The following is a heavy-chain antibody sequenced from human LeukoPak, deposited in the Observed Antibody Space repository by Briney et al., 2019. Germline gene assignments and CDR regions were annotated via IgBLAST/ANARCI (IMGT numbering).Heavy chain of an antibody. J-gene: IGHJ4*02. V-gene: IGHV3-23*01. Sequence: PGGSLRLSCAASGFTFSSYAMSWVRQAPGKGLEWASAISGSGVSTYYADSVKGRFTISRDNSKNTLYLQMNSLRAEDTAVYYCAKSPYDSSGYYMDYWGQGTLVTVSS. CDR2: ISGSGVST. CDR1: GFTFSSYA. D-gene: IGHD3-22*01. CDR3: AKSPYDSSGYYMDY.